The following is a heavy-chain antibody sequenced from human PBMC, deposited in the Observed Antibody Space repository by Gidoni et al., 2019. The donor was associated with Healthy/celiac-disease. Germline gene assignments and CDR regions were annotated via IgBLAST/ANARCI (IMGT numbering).Heavy chain of an antibody. CDR2: ISYDGSNK. V-gene: IGHV3-30-3*01. CDR1: GFTFSSYA. D-gene: IGHD6-19*01. Sequence: QVQLVESGGGVVQPGRSLRLSCAASGFTFSSYAMPWVRQAPGKGLEWVAVISYDGSNKYSADSVKGRFTISRDNSKNTLYLQMNSLRAEDTAVYYCARVISSGWYGYFDLWGRGTLVTVSS. J-gene: IGHJ2*01. CDR3: ARVISSGWYGYFDL.